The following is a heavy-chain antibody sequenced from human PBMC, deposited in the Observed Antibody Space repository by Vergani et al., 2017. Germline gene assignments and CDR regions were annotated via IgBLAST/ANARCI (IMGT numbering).Heavy chain of an antibody. CDR2: IIPIFGTA. V-gene: IGHV1-69*01. Sequence: QVQLVQSGAEVKKPGASVKVSCKASGGTFSSYAISWVRQAPGQGLEWMGGIIPIFGTANYAQKFQGRVTITADESTSTAYMELSSLRSEDTAVYYCAGALDIVVDYYYGMDVWGQGTTVTVSS. J-gene: IGHJ6*02. CDR1: GGTFSSYA. CDR3: AGALDIVVDYYYGMDV. D-gene: IGHD2-2*03.